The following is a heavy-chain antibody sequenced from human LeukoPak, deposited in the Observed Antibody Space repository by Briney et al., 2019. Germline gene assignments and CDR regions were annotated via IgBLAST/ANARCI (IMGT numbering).Heavy chain of an antibody. CDR3: VKSASSFGANWFDP. CDR1: GFTFSNYA. J-gene: IGHJ5*02. Sequence: GGSLRLSCSASGFTFSNYAMHWVRQAPGKGLEYVSAISSNGDSTYYADSVKVRFIISRDNSKNSLSLQMSSLRPEDTAVYYCVKSASSFGANWFDPWGQGTLVTVSS. V-gene: IGHV3-64D*09. D-gene: IGHD3-3*01. CDR2: ISSNGDST.